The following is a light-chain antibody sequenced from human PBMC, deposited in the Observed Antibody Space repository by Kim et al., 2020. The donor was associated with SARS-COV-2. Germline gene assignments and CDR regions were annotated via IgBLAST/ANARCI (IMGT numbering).Light chain of an antibody. J-gene: IGLJ1*01. CDR3: AAWDDSLNGYV. V-gene: IGLV1-44*01. CDR1: SSNIGSNT. CDR2: ANN. Sequence: ELTQPPSASGTPGQRVTISCSGSSSNIGSNTVNWYQHLPGTAPKLLIYANNQRPSGVPDRFSGSKSGTSASLAISGLQSEDEADYYCAAWDDSLNGYVFGTGTKVTVL.